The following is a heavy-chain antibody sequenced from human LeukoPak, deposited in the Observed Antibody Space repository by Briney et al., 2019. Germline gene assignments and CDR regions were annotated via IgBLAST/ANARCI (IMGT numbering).Heavy chain of an antibody. CDR2: IYPGDSDT. J-gene: IGHJ5*02. Sequence: GESLKISCKGSGYSFTSYWIGWVRQMPGKGLEWMGIIYPGDSDTRYSPSFQGQVTISADKSISTAYLQWSSLKASDTAMYYCARPGRRGSGYCSNNWFDPWGQGTLVTVSS. D-gene: IGHD3-22*01. V-gene: IGHV5-51*01. CDR1: GYSFTSYW. CDR3: ARPGRRGSGYCSNNWFDP.